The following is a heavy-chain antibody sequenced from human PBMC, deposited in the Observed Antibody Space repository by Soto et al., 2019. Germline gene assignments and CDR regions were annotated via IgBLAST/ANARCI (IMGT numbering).Heavy chain of an antibody. D-gene: IGHD2-2*01. V-gene: IGHV4-39*02. CDR3: ARDKSLPWAEDIVVVPAAPLAENGFDP. CDR2: IYYSGST. CDR1: GGSISSSSYY. Sequence: SETLSLTCTVSGGSISSSSYYWGWIRQPPGKGLEWIGSIYYSGSTYYNPSLKSRVTISVDTSKNQFSLILSSVTAADTAVYYCARDKSLPWAEDIVVVPAAPLAENGFDPWGQGTLVTVSS. J-gene: IGHJ5*02.